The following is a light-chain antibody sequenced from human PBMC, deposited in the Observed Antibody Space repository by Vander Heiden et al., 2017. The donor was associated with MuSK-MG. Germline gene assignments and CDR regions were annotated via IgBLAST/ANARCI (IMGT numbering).Light chain of an antibody. CDR1: NIGSKS. Sequence: SYVLTPPPSVSVAPGQTARITCGGNNIGSKSVHWYQQKPGQAPVLGGYDDSDRPSGIPERFSGSNSGNTATLTISRVEAGDEADYYCQVWDSSSDPVVFGGGTKL. V-gene: IGLV3-21*02. J-gene: IGLJ2*01. CDR2: DDS. CDR3: QVWDSSSDPVV.